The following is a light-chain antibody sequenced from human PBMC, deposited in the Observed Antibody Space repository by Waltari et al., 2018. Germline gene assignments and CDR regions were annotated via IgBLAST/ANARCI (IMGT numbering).Light chain of an antibody. J-gene: IGKJ1*01. CDR1: QTVSRGS. V-gene: IGKV3-20*01. CDR3: HQYADSRT. Sequence: EIVLTQSPGTLSLSPGERATLSCRASQTVSRGSLAWYQQKPGQAPRLLIYDTSGRATGIPDRFRGSGSGTDFTLTISRLEPEDCAVYFCHQYADSRTFGQGTKVEIK. CDR2: DTS.